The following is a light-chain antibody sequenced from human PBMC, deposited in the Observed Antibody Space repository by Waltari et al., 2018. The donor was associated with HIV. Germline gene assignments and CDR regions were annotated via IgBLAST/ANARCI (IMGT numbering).Light chain of an antibody. CDR1: TSDVGAYNY. V-gene: IGLV2-11*01. Sequence: QSALTQPPSVSGSPGQSVTISCTGTTSDVGAYNYVSLSQHRPGEAPHFVIFDVNKRPSGVPDRFSGSKSGNTASLTISGLLPEDEGDYYCCSFAGRYTYVFGTGTKLTVL. CDR2: DVN. J-gene: IGLJ1*01. CDR3: CSFAGRYTYV.